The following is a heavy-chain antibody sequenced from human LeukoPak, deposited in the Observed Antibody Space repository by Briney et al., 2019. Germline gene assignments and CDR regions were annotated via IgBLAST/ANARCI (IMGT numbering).Heavy chain of an antibody. J-gene: IGHJ5*02. V-gene: IGHV1-69*05. CDR3: ARWACSSTSCETVSWFDP. CDR1: GGTFSSYA. CDR2: IIPIFGTA. Sequence: SVKVSCKASGGTFSSYAISWVRQAPGQGLEWMGGIIPIFGTANYAQKFQGRVTITTDESTSTAYMELSSLRSEDTAVYYCARWACSSTSCETVSWFDPWGQGTLVTVSS. D-gene: IGHD2-2*01.